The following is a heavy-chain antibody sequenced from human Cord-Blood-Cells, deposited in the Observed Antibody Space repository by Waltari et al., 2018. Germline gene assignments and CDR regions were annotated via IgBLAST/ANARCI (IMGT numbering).Heavy chain of an antibody. V-gene: IGHV4-39*01. Sequence: QLQLQESGPGLVKPSETLSLTCTVAGGSISSSSYYWGWSRKPPGKGLEWIGSIYYSGRTYYNPSLKSRVTISVDTSKNQFSLKLSSVTAADTAVYYCARREGLKGATDYWGQGTLVTVSS. D-gene: IGHD1-26*01. J-gene: IGHJ4*02. CDR2: IYYSGRT. CDR1: GGSISSSSYY. CDR3: ARREGLKGATDY.